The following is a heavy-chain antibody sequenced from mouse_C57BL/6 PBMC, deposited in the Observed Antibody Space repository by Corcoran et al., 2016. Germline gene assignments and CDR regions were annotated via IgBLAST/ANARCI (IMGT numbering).Heavy chain of an antibody. D-gene: IGHD2-4*01. Sequence: QIQLVQSGPELKKPGETVKISCKASGYTFTTYGMSWVKQAPGKGLKWMGWINTYSGVPTYADDFKGRFAFSLETSASTAYLQINNLKNEDTATYFCARSGDDYDGFAYWGQGTLVTVSA. CDR3: ARSGDDYDGFAY. J-gene: IGHJ3*01. V-gene: IGHV9-3*01. CDR2: INTYSGVP. CDR1: GYTFTTYG.